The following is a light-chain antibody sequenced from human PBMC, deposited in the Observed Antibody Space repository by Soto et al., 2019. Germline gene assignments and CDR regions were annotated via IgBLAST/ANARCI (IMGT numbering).Light chain of an antibody. Sequence: QSALTQPPSASGSPGQSVTISCTGTSSDVGTYDYVSWYQQHPGKAPKLMIYEVTKRPSGVPDRFSCSKSCNTASLTVSGLQYEDEGDYYCSSYAGSSNVFGTGTKLTVL. V-gene: IGLV2-8*01. J-gene: IGLJ1*01. CDR2: EVT. CDR3: SSYAGSSNV. CDR1: SSDVGTYDY.